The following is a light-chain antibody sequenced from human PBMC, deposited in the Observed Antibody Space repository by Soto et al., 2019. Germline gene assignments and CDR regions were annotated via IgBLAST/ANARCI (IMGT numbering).Light chain of an antibody. CDR3: SSDAASNNFYVV. J-gene: IGLJ3*02. Sequence: QSVLTQPPSASGSPGQSVTISCTGTSSDVGGYNDVSWYQQYPGRAPQLMIYDVTKRPSGVPDRFSGAKSCNTASLTVSGLLAADEADYYCSSDAASNNFYVVFGGGTKVTVL. CDR2: DVT. V-gene: IGLV2-8*01. CDR1: SSDVGGYND.